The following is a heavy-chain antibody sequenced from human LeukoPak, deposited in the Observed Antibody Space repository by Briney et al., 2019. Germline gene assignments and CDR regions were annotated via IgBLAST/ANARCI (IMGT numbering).Heavy chain of an antibody. Sequence: PGGSLRLPCAASGFTFGSYAMYWVRQAPGKGLEWVSGISGSGGSTFYADSAKGRFTISRDNSENTVYLQMNSLRADDTAVYYCAKTTAGYSSGRYPGWPIDYWGQGTLVTVSS. V-gene: IGHV3-23*01. D-gene: IGHD6-19*01. J-gene: IGHJ4*02. CDR2: ISGSGGST. CDR1: GFTFGSYA. CDR3: AKTTAGYSSGRYPGWPIDY.